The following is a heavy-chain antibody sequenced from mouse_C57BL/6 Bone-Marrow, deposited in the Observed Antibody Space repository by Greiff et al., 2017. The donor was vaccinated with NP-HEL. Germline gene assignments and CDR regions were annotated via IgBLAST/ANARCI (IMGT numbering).Heavy chain of an antibody. D-gene: IGHD1-1*01. CDR2: ISDGGSYT. J-gene: IGHJ1*01. Sequence: EVQVVESGGGLVKPGGSLKLSCAASGFTFSSYSMSWVRQTPEKRLEWVATISDGGSYTYYPDNVKGRFTISRDNAKNNLYLQMSHLKSEDTAMYYCARDKTVVPHWYFDVWGSGTTVTVSS. CDR1: GFTFSSYS. CDR3: ARDKTVVPHWYFDV. V-gene: IGHV5-4*01.